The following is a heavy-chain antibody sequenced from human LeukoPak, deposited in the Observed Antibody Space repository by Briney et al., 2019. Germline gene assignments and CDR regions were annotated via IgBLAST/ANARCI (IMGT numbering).Heavy chain of an antibody. CDR1: GGTFSSYA. CDR2: INTNTGNP. D-gene: IGHD3-9*01. J-gene: IGHJ3*02. CDR3: ARVLRDILTGGSSAFDI. Sequence: GASVKVSCKASGGTFSSYAISWVRQAPGQGLEWMGWINTNTGNPTYAQGFTGRFVFSLDTSVSTAYLQISSLKAEDTAVYYCARVLRDILTGGSSAFDIWGQGTMVTVSS. V-gene: IGHV7-4-1*02.